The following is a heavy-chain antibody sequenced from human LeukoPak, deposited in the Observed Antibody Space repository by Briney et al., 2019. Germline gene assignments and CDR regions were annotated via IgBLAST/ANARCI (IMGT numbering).Heavy chain of an antibody. V-gene: IGHV3-53*01. J-gene: IGHJ3*02. CDR1: VLTVSSNY. Sequence: GGSLRLSCAPSVLTVSSNYMSWVRHAPGKGREWVSFFYSGGNTYDEDSVKGRFTISRDNSKNTLYLQMNSLRAEDTAVYYCARDLYGSQGWAAFDIWGQGTMVTVSS. CDR3: ARDLYGSQGWAAFDI. D-gene: IGHD2-15*01. CDR2: FYSGGNT.